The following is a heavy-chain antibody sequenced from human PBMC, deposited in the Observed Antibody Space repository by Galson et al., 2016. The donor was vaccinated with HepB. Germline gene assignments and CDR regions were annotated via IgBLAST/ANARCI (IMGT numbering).Heavy chain of an antibody. V-gene: IGHV4-61*08. Sequence: ETQSLTCTVSGASVSSTGYYWSWIRQPPGKGLEWIGYISYFDNTNYNPSLKSRVTISVDTSKNQFSLKLNSVTAADTAVYYCASDSTYGNFWGQGTLATVSS. CDR1: GASVSSTGYY. D-gene: IGHD3-10*01. J-gene: IGHJ4*02. CDR2: ISYFDNT. CDR3: ASDSTYGNF.